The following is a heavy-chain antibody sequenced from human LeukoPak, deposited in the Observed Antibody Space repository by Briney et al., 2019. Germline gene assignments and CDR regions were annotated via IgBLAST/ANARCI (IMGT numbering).Heavy chain of an antibody. CDR1: GGSFSGYY. CDR3: ARRQLWFGEHTSIYDY. J-gene: IGHJ4*02. CDR2: INHSGST. V-gene: IGHV4-34*01. Sequence: SETLSLTCAVYGGSFSGYYWSWIRQPPGKGLEWIGEINHSGSTNYNPSLRSRVTISVDTSKNQFSLKLSSVTAADTAVYYCARRQLWFGEHTSIYDYWGQGTLVTVSS. D-gene: IGHD3-10*01.